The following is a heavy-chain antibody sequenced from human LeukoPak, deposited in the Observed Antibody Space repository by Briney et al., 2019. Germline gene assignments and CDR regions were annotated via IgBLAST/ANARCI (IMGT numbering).Heavy chain of an antibody. Sequence: ASVKVSCKSSGFTFTDEYIHWVRQAPGQGLEWMGWINPYSGAINYAQKFQGRVTLTRDTSISTAYMELSRLTSGDTAVYYCARDAKSQLLLDYRGQGTLVTVSS. D-gene: IGHD2-2*01. CDR1: GFTFTDEY. J-gene: IGHJ4*02. V-gene: IGHV1-2*02. CDR3: ARDAKSQLLLDY. CDR2: INPYSGAI.